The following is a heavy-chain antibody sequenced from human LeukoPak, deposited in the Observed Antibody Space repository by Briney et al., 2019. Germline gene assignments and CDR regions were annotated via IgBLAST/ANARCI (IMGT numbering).Heavy chain of an antibody. CDR2: IYYSGST. CDR1: GGSISSYY. V-gene: IGHV4-59*08. J-gene: IGHJ4*02. Sequence: SETLSLTCTVSGGSISSYYWSWIRQPPGKGLEWIGYIYYSGSTNYSPSLKSRVTISVDTSKNQFSLKLSSVTAADTAVYYCARHLPLWFGESKGFDYWGQGTLVTVSS. CDR3: ARHLPLWFGESKGFDY. D-gene: IGHD3-10*01.